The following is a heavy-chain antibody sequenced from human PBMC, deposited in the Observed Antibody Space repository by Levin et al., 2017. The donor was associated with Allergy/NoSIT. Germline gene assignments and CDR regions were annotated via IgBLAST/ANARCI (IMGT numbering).Heavy chain of an antibody. J-gene: IGHJ4*02. CDR1: GFPFSTYW. CDR2: INSDGSIA. CDR3: ARAGDDGTAMITAFDY. D-gene: IGHD5-18*01. Sequence: LSLTCAASGFPFSTYWMHWVRQAPGKGLVWVSRINSDGSIARYAESVEGRFTISRDNAKNTLYLQMNSLRAEDTAVYYCARAGDDGTAMITAFDYWCQGNLVTVSS. V-gene: IGHV3-74*01.